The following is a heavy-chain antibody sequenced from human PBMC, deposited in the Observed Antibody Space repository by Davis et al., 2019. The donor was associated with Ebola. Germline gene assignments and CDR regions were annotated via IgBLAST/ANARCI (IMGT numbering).Heavy chain of an antibody. J-gene: IGHJ3*02. Sequence: SETLSLTCTVSGGSISSGGYYWSWIRQHPGKGLEWIGYIYYSGSTYYNPSLKSRVTISVDTSKNQFSLKLSSVTAADTAVYYCARQYSSGWYKDAFDIWGQGTMVTVSS. CDR3: ARQYSSGWYKDAFDI. V-gene: IGHV4-31*03. D-gene: IGHD6-19*01. CDR2: IYYSGST. CDR1: GGSISSGGYY.